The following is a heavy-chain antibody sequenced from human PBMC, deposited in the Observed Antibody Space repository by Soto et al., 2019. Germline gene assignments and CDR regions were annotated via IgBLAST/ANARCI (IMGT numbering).Heavy chain of an antibody. CDR2: ISSSSSYI. CDR3: ARVHYYDSSGYSH. J-gene: IGHJ4*02. D-gene: IGHD3-22*01. Sequence: GGSLRLSCAASGFTFSWYSMNWVRQAPGKGLEWVSSISSSSSYIYYADSVKGRFTISRDNAKNSLYLQMNSLRAEDTAVYYCARVHYYDSSGYSHWGQGTLVTVSS. V-gene: IGHV3-21*01. CDR1: GFTFSWYS.